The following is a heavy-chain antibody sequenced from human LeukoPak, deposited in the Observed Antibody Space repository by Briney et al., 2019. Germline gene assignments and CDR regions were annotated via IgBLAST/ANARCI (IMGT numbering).Heavy chain of an antibody. CDR3: ARVRRSQTAEDY. Sequence: SETLSLTCAVSGYSISSGYYWGWIRQPPGKGLEWIGSIYHSGSTYYNPSLKSRVTISVDTSKNQFSLKLSSVTAADTTVYYCARVRRSQTAEDYWGQGTLVTVSS. CDR1: GYSISSGYY. J-gene: IGHJ4*02. V-gene: IGHV4-38-2*01. D-gene: IGHD1-14*01. CDR2: IYHSGST.